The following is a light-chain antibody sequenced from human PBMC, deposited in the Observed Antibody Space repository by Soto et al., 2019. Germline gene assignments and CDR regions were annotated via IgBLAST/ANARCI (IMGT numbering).Light chain of an antibody. CDR3: QQYRGNSFT. CDR2: DAM. V-gene: IGKV1-5*01. J-gene: IGKJ2*01. CDR1: QRVFIW. Sequence: DIQMTQSPSTLSASVGDRVTITCRASQRVFIWVAWYQQKPGRSPKLLIFDAMNLEYGVPSRFSGDGSETEFTLTINRLQPDDFATYYCQQYRGNSFTFGQGTKLEI.